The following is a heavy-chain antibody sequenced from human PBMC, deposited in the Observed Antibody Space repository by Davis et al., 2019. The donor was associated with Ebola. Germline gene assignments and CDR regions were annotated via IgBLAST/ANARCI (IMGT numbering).Heavy chain of an antibody. CDR1: GFTVSNKY. V-gene: IGHV3-66*02. Sequence: PGGSLRLSCAASGFTVSNKYINWVRQAPGKGLEWVSVIYSGGDTYYADSVKGRFSISRDNSKNTLYLQMNSLRAEDTAVYYCAKTADGGVFDYWGQGTLVTVSS. D-gene: IGHD2-8*02. J-gene: IGHJ4*02. CDR3: AKTADGGVFDY. CDR2: IYSGGDT.